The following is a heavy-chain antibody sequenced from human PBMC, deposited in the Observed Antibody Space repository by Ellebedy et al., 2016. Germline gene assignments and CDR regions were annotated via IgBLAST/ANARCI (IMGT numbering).Heavy chain of an antibody. CDR2: IKQDGSEK. CDR3: ATSRTFDY. V-gene: IGHV3-7*03. Sequence: GESLKISCAASGFTFSSYWMTWVRQIPGKGLEWVANIKQDGSEKHYVDSVKGRFTVSRDNAKNSLYLQMNSLRAEDTAVYYCATSRTFDYWGQGTLVTVSS. CDR1: GFTFSSYW. J-gene: IGHJ4*02.